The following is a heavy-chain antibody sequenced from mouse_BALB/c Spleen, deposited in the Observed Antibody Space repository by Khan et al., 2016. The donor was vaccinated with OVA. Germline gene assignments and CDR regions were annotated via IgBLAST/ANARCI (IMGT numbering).Heavy chain of an antibody. Sequence: DLVKPGASVKLSCKASGYTITSYWINGINQRFGQGPEGLGRSVTGSDRTYYNELFKGKATLTVDPSYSTVYIQLKSLSSEDTAAYFCARAMGGKVPLDYWGQGTTLAVSS. CDR2: SVTGSDRT. CDR3: ARAMGGKVPLDY. V-gene: IGHV1S41*01. J-gene: IGHJ2*01. CDR1: GYTITSYW. D-gene: IGHD1-1*02.